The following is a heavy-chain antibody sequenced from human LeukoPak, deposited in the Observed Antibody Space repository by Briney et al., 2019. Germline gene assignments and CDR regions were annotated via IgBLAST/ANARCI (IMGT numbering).Heavy chain of an antibody. CDR1: GYSFTSYW. D-gene: IGHD6-13*01. CDR3: ATFPVESSSWYGMDY. V-gene: IGHV5-51*01. J-gene: IGHJ4*02. Sequence: GESLKISCQGSGYSFTSYWIGWVRQMPGKGLEWMGIIYPGDSDTRYSPSFQGQVTISADKSISTAYLQWSSLKASDTAMYYCATFPVESSSWYGMDYWGQGTLVTVSS. CDR2: IYPGDSDT.